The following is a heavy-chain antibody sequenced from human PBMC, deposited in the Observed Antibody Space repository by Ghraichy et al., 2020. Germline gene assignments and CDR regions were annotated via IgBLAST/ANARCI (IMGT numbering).Heavy chain of an antibody. CDR1: GYSISSGYY. J-gene: IGHJ4*02. V-gene: IGHV4-38-2*01. CDR3: ARVGEYYYDSSGYYYYFDY. D-gene: IGHD3-22*01. Sequence: SETLSLTCAVSGYSISSGYYWGWIRQPPGKGLEWIGSIYHSGSTYYNPSLKSRVTISVDTSKNQFSLKLSSVTAADTAVYYCARVGEYYYDSSGYYYYFDYWGQGTLVTVSS. CDR2: IYHSGST.